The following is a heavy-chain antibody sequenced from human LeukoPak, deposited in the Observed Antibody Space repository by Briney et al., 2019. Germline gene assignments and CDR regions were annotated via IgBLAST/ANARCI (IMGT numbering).Heavy chain of an antibody. CDR2: IKSDGST. Sequence: GGSLRLSCAASGFTFSSYWMHWVRQAPGKGLVWVSRIKSDGSTNYADSVKGRFTISRDNAKNTVSLQMNSLRAEDTGVYYCAXAPXEIGGYYPEYFRHWGQGTLVTVSS. CDR1: GFTFSSYW. CDR3: AXAPXEIGGYYPEYFRH. J-gene: IGHJ1*01. V-gene: IGHV3-74*01. D-gene: IGHD3-22*01.